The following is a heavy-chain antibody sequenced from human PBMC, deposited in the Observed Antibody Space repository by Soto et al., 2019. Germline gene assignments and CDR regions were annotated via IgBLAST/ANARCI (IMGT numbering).Heavy chain of an antibody. V-gene: IGHV3-21*01. Sequence: PGGSLRLSCAASGFTFSSYSMNWVRQAPGKGLEWVSSISSSSSYIYYADSVKGRFTISRDNAKNSLYLQMNSLRAEDTAVYYCARTRDSSSSWFDPWGQGTLVTVSS. CDR2: ISSSSSYI. CDR3: ARTRDSSSSWFDP. CDR1: GFTFSSYS. J-gene: IGHJ5*02. D-gene: IGHD6-13*01.